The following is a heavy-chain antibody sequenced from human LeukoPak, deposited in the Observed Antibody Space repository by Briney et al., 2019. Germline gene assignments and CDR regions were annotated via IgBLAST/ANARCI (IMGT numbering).Heavy chain of an antibody. CDR2: INPSGGST. D-gene: IGHD6-13*01. CDR3: ARLDRGSSSSLDAFDI. Sequence: ASVKVSCTASGYTFTSYYMHWVRQAPGQGLEWMGIINPSGGSTSYEQKFQGRVTMTRDKATSTVYMDLSSLRSEGTAVYYCARLDRGSSSSLDAFDIWGQGTMVTVSS. V-gene: IGHV1-46*01. J-gene: IGHJ3*02. CDR1: GYTFTSYY.